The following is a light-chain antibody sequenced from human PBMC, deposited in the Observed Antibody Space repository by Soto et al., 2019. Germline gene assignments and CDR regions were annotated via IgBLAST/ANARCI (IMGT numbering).Light chain of an antibody. Sequence: SYELTQPPPVSVAPGQTARITCGGNNVGSRSIHWYQQKPGQAPMLVVYGDRDRPSGIPERFSGSKSGNTATLTISRVEAGDEADYYCQLWDSSSDHPVVFGGGTKVTVL. CDR1: NVGSRS. CDR3: QLWDSSSDHPVV. CDR2: GDR. V-gene: IGLV3-21*02. J-gene: IGLJ2*01.